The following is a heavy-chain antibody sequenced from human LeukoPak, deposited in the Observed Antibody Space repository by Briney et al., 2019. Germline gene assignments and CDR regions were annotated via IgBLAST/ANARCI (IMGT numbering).Heavy chain of an antibody. Sequence: PGRSLRLSCAASGFTFSSYGIHWVRHAPGKGLEWVALISYEGSNKYYADAVKGSFTISRDNSKNTLYLQMTSLRAEDTAVYHCVRGSGAYYDYCGQGPLAPVTS. CDR2: ISYEGSNK. V-gene: IGHV3-33*05. CDR1: GFTFSSYG. D-gene: IGHD1-26*01. J-gene: IGHJ4*02. CDR3: VRGSGAYYDY.